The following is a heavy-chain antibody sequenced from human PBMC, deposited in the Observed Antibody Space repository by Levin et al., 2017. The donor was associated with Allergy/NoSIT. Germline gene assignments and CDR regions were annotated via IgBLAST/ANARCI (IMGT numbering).Heavy chain of an antibody. CDR3: ARDRSGVRGYGMDV. D-gene: IGHD2-15*01. CDR1: GGPVITGDYY. J-gene: IGHJ6*02. V-gene: IGHV4-30-4*01. CDR2: IYNSGST. Sequence: NASETLSLTCTVSGGPVITGDYYWSWIRQTPGKGLEWIGNIYNSGSTFYNPSLRSRISMSIDTSNNQFSLKMSSVSAADTAVYFCARDRSGVRGYGMDVWGQGTTVTVSS.